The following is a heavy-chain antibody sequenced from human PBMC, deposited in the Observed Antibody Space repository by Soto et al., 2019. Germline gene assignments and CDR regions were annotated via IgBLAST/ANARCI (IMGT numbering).Heavy chain of an antibody. CDR3: ASVPYDFWSGYYMDV. Sequence: SETLSLTCTVSGGAISSYYWSWIRQPPGKGLEWIGYIYYSGSTNYNPSLKSRVTISVDTSKNQFSLKLSSVTAADTAVYYCASVPYDFWSGYYMDVWGKGTTVTVSS. CDR1: GGAISSYY. V-gene: IGHV4-59*12. J-gene: IGHJ6*03. CDR2: IYYSGST. D-gene: IGHD3-3*01.